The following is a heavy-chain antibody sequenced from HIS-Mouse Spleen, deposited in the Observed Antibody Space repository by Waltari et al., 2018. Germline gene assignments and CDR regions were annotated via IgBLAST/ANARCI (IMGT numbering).Heavy chain of an antibody. V-gene: IGHV3-11*01. CDR2: ISSSGSTI. J-gene: IGHJ4*02. Sequence: QVQLVESGGGLVKPGGSVRLSCAASRFTFSAYYLIGIRQGPGKGLEWVSYISSSGSTIYYADSVKGRFTISRDNAKNSLYLQMNSLRAEDTAVYYCARRGYSSGWYYFDYWGQGTLVTVSS. CDR3: ARRGYSSGWYYFDY. D-gene: IGHD6-19*01. CDR1: RFTFSAYY.